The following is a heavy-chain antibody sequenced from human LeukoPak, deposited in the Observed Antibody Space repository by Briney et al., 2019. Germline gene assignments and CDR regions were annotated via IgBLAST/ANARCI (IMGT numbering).Heavy chain of an antibody. CDR2: IWYDGSNK. J-gene: IGHJ3*02. Sequence: GGSLRLSCAASGFTFSDYWMLWVRQAPGKGLEWVAVIWYDGSNKYYADSVKGRFTISRDNSKNTLYLQMNSLRAEDTAVYYCARPTERDAFDIWGQGTMVTVSS. CDR1: GFTFSDYW. CDR3: ARPTERDAFDI. D-gene: IGHD4-11*01. V-gene: IGHV3-33*08.